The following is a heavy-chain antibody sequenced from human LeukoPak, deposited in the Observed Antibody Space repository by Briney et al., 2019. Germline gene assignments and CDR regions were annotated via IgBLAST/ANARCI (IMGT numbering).Heavy chain of an antibody. D-gene: IGHD1-1*01. J-gene: IGHJ4*02. Sequence: GESLKISCKGSGYSFTSYWIGWVRQMPGKGLEWMGIIYPGDSDTRYSPSFQGHVTISADKSLSTAFLQWNRLKASDTAMYYCARQAKEGEATGTTFDYWGQGTLVTVSS. V-gene: IGHV5-51*01. CDR1: GYSFTSYW. CDR3: ARQAKEGEATGTTFDY. CDR2: IYPGDSDT.